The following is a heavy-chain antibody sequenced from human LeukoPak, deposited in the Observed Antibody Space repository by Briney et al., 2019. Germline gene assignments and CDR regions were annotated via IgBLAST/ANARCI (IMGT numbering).Heavy chain of an antibody. CDR3: ARQGGGFWYFDL. V-gene: IGHV4-59*08. D-gene: IGHD6-25*01. CDR2: IYYSGST. J-gene: IGHJ2*01. CDR1: GGSISSYY. Sequence: PSETLSLTCTVSGGSISSYYWSWIRQPPGKGLEGIGYIYYSGSTNYNPSLKSRVTISVDTSKNQFSLKLSSVTAADTAVYYCARQGGGFWYFDLWGRGTLVTVSS.